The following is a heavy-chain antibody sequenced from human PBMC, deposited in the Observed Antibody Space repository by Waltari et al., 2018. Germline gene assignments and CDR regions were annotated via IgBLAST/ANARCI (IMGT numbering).Heavy chain of an antibody. J-gene: IGHJ4*02. Sequence: DVQLVESGGGLVQPGGSLTLSCVVSGFTFSSYEMNWVRQAPGKGLEWISFISSTGNTLNYADSGKGRFTVSRDNAKNSLFLHMNDLRAEDTAVYYCARDSYTTGWGDQWGQGTLVSV. D-gene: IGHD6-19*01. CDR1: GFTFSSYE. V-gene: IGHV3-48*03. CDR3: ARDSYTTGWGDQ. CDR2: ISSTGNTL.